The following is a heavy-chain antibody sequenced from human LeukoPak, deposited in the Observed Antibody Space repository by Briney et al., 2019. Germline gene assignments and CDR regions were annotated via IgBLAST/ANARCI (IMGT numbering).Heavy chain of an antibody. CDR2: INHSGST. CDR1: GGSFSGYY. Sequence: NPSETLSLTCAVYGGSFSGYYWSWIRQPPGKGLEWIGEINHSGSTNYNPSLKSRVTISVDTSKNQFSLKLSSVTTADTAVYYCATSVDTSMGHYYYYFIDVWGKGSTVTISS. V-gene: IGHV4-34*01. D-gene: IGHD5-18*01. J-gene: IGHJ6*03. CDR3: ATSVDTSMGHYYYYFIDV.